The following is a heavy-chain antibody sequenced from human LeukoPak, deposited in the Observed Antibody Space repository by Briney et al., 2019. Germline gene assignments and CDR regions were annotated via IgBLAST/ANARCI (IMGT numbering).Heavy chain of an antibody. CDR1: GGTFSSYA. D-gene: IGHD3-16*02. Sequence: ASVKVSCKASGGTFSSYAISWVRQAPGQGVEWMGGIIAIFGTANYAQKFQGRVTITTDESTSTAYMELSSLRSEDTAVYYCAREGLSRTPPYWGQGTLVTVSS. V-gene: IGHV1-69*05. CDR3: AREGLSRTPPY. CDR2: IIAIFGTA. J-gene: IGHJ4*02.